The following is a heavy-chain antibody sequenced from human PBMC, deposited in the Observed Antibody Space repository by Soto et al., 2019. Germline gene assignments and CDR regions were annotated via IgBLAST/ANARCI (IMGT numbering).Heavy chain of an antibody. Sequence: GGSLRLSCAASGFTFSSYGMHWVRQAPGKGLEWVAVIWYDGSNKYYADSVKGRFTISRDNSKNTLYLQMNSLRAEDTAVYYCARVGLRYFDWLLYLDYWGQGTLVTVSS. J-gene: IGHJ4*02. CDR1: GFTFSSYG. CDR2: IWYDGSNK. V-gene: IGHV3-33*01. D-gene: IGHD3-9*01. CDR3: ARVGLRYFDWLLYLDY.